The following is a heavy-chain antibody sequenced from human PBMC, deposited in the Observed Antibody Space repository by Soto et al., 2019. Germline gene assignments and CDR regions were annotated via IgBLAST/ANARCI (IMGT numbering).Heavy chain of an antibody. V-gene: IGHV4-38-2*01. CDR2: IYHSGST. J-gene: IGHJ6*02. CDR1: GYSISSGYY. CDR3: ARHAKSGMDV. Sequence: PSETLSLTCAASGYSISSGYYWGWIRQPPGKGLEWIGSIYHSGSTYYNPSLKSRVTISVDTSKNQFSLKLSSVTAADTAVYYCARHAKSGMDVWGQGTTLTVSS.